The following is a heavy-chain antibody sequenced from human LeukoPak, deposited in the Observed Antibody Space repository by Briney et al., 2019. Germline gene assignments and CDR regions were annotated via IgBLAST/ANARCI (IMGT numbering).Heavy chain of an antibody. CDR2: ISGSGGST. CDR1: GFTFSSYA. Sequence: PGGSLRLSCAASGFTFSSYAMSWVRQAPGKGLEWVSAISGSGGSTYYADSVKGRFTISRDNSKNTLYLQMNSLRAEDTAVYYCAKDPPTTVTRGGYFQHWGQGTLVTVSS. CDR3: AKDPPTTVTRGGYFQH. V-gene: IGHV3-23*01. J-gene: IGHJ1*01. D-gene: IGHD4-17*01.